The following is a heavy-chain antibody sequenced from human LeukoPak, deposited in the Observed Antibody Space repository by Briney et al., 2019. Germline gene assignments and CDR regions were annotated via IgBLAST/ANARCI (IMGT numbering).Heavy chain of an antibody. CDR3: ARVGSTSSKWYFDL. CDR2: INHSGST. J-gene: IGHJ2*01. Sequence: SETLSLTCAVYGGSFSGYYWSWIRQPPGKGLEWIWEINHSGSTNYNPSLKSRVTISVDTSKNQFSLKLSSVTAADTAVYYCARVGSTSSKWYFDLWGRGTLVTVSS. D-gene: IGHD2-2*01. CDR1: GGSFSGYY. V-gene: IGHV4-34*01.